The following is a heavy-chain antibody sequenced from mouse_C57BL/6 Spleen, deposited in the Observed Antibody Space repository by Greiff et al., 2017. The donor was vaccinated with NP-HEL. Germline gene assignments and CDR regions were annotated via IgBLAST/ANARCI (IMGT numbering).Heavy chain of an antibody. CDR2: IYPGNSDT. D-gene: IGHD1-1*01. V-gene: IGHV1-5*01. CDR1: GYTFTSYW. Sequence: EVQLQQSGTVLARPGASVKMSCKTSGYTFTSYWMHWVKQRPGQGLEWIGAIYPGNSDTSYNQKFKGKAKLTAVTSASTAYMELSSLTNEDSAVYYCTREEHYGSSYGFDYWGQGTTLTVSS. CDR3: TREEHYGSSYGFDY. J-gene: IGHJ2*01.